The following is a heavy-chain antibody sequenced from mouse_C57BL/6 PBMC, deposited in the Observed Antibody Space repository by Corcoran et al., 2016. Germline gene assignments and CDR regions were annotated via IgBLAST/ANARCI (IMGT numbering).Heavy chain of an antibody. CDR3: ARVGAGTLYYYAMDY. Sequence: QIQLVQSGPELKKPGETVMISCKASGYTFTTYGMSWVKQAPGKGLKWMGWINTYSGVPTYADDFKGRFAFSLETSASTAYLQINNLKNEDTATYFCARVGAGTLYYYAMDYWGQGTSVTVSS. D-gene: IGHD4-1*01. CDR1: GYTFTTYG. J-gene: IGHJ4*01. V-gene: IGHV9-3*01. CDR2: INTYSGVP.